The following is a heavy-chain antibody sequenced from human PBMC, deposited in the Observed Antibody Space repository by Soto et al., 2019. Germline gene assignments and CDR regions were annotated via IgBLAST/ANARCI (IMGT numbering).Heavy chain of an antibody. CDR2: ISPYNDDT. J-gene: IGHJ4*02. CDR1: GYTFINYG. CDR3: ARAPYGGSLDF. D-gene: IGHD4-17*01. Sequence: ASVKDSCKTSGYTFINYGISWVRQAPGQGPEWMGWISPYNDDTKYAQKFQGRVTMTTDTSTRTAYMEMRSLRSEDTAVYYCARAPYGGSLDFWGQGILVTVSS. V-gene: IGHV1-18*01.